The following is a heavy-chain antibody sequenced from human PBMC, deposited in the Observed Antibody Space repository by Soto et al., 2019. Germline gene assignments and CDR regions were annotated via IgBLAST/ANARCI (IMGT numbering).Heavy chain of an antibody. Sequence: GASVKVSCKASGYTFTGYYMHWVRQAPGQGLEWMGWINSNSGGTNYAQKFQGWVTMTRDTSISTAYMELSRLRSDDTAVYYCARGGIAAAGDGKFMDVWGQGTTVTVSS. CDR2: INSNSGGT. CDR1: GYTFTGYY. D-gene: IGHD6-13*01. CDR3: ARGGIAAAGDGKFMDV. J-gene: IGHJ6*02. V-gene: IGHV1-2*04.